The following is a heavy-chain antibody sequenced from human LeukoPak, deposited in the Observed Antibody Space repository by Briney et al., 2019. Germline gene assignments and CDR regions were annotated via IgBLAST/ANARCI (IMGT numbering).Heavy chain of an antibody. CDR3: ARSNQAGDY. CDR1: GFTFSSYA. J-gene: IGHJ4*02. D-gene: IGHD1-14*01. CDR2: ISGSGGST. V-gene: IGHV3-23*01. Sequence: PGGSLRLSCAASGFTFSSYAMSWVRQAPGKGLEWVSAISGSGGSTYYADSVKGRFTISRDNSKNTLYLQMDSLRAEDTGVYYCARSNQAGDYWGQGTLVTVSS.